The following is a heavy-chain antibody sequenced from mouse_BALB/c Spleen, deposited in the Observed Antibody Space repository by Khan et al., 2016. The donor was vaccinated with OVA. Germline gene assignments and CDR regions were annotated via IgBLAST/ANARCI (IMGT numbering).Heavy chain of an antibody. J-gene: IGHJ2*01. Sequence: QIQLVQSGAELVRPGASVKLSCKTSGYIFTSYWIHWVKQRSGQGLEWIARIYPGTDNTYYNEKLKVKATLTADKSSSTAYLQLSSLKSEESAVYFCAREDALYYVGYWSQGTTSTVSS. V-gene: IGHV1-76*01. CDR2: IYPGTDNT. CDR3: AREDALYYVGY. CDR1: GYIFTSYW.